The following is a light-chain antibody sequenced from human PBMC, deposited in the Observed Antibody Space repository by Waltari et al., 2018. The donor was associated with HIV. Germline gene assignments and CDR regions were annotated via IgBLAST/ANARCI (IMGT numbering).Light chain of an antibody. CDR2: DAS. V-gene: IGKV3-15*01. CDR3: QQYYNWPPAYT. Sequence: EIMMTQSPATLSVSPGDTATLSCRASQSVSTNLAWYQQKPVQAPRLLFYDASTRATGVPARFSGGGSETEFTLTITSLQSEDFAVYYCQQYYNWPPAYTFGQGTKLEIK. J-gene: IGKJ2*01. CDR1: QSVSTN.